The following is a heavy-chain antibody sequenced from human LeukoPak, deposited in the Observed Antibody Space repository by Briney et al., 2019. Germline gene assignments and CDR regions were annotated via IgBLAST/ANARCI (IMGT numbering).Heavy chain of an antibody. V-gene: IGHV3-33*01. J-gene: IGHJ6*03. CDR1: GFTFSSYS. CDR2: IWYDGSNE. D-gene: IGHD2-15*01. Sequence: GGSLRLSCAASGFTFSSYSMHWVRQAPGKGLEWVTVIWYDGSNEYYADSVRGRFTISRDNSKNTLYLQMNRLSPEDTAVYYCARDYCSGGSCYSFSSYYYMDVWGKGTTVTVSS. CDR3: ARDYCSGGSCYSFSSYYYMDV.